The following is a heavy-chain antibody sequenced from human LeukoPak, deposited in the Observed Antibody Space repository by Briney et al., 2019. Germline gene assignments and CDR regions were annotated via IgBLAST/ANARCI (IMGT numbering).Heavy chain of an antibody. CDR2: LRLDGINK. V-gene: IGHV3-30*02. CDR3: AKGYSRGSGHYDY. J-gene: IGHJ4*02. D-gene: IGHD5-12*01. CDR1: GFTFSSYG. Sequence: PGGSLRLSCAASGFTFSSYGMHWVRQAPGKGLEWVAFLRLDGINKYYADSVKGRFTISRDNSKNTLYLQMNSLRAEDTAIYYCAKGYSRGSGHYDYWGQGTRVTVSS.